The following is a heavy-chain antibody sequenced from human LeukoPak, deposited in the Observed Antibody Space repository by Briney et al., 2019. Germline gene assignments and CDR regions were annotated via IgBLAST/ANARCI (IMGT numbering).Heavy chain of an antibody. D-gene: IGHD3-22*01. V-gene: IGHV4-4*02. CDR2: IYHSGST. CDR1: GGSISSSNW. Sequence: PSETLPLTCAVSGGSISSSNWWSWVRQPPGKGLEWIGEIYHSGSTNYNPSLKSRVTISVDKSKNQFSLKLSSVTAADTAVYYCARNRAYYDSSGYGYYFDYWGQGTLVTVSS. CDR3: ARNRAYYDSSGYGYYFDY. J-gene: IGHJ4*02.